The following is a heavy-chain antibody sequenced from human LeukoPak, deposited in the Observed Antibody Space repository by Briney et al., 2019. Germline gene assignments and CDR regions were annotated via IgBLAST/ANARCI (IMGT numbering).Heavy chain of an antibody. Sequence: GASVKVSCKASGYTFTGYYMHWVRQAPGQGLEWMGWMNPNSGNTGYAQKFQGRVTMTRNTSISTAYMELSSLRSEDTAVYYCARGYYDKAELSNWFDPWGQGTLVTVSS. J-gene: IGHJ5*02. V-gene: IGHV1-8*02. CDR1: GYTFTGYY. D-gene: IGHD3-3*01. CDR2: MNPNSGNT. CDR3: ARGYYDKAELSNWFDP.